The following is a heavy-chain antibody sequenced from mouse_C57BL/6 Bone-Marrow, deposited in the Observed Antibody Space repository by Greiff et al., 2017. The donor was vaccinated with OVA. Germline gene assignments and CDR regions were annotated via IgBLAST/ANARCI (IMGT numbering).Heavy chain of an antibody. Sequence: EVHLVESGGGLVKPGGSLKLSCAASGFTFSSYTMSWVRQTPEKRLEWVATISGGGGNTYYPDSVKGRFTISRDNAKNTLYLQMSSLRSEDTALYYCARRGGYDYFDYWGQGTTLTVSS. D-gene: IGHD2-2*01. CDR1: GFTFSSYT. J-gene: IGHJ2*01. CDR2: ISGGGGNT. V-gene: IGHV5-9*01. CDR3: ARRGGYDYFDY.